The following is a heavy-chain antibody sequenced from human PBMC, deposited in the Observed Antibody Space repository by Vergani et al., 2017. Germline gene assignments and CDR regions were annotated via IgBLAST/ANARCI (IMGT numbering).Heavy chain of an antibody. D-gene: IGHD2-2*01. Sequence: QVRLQESGPGLVKPSGTLSLTCTVSGGSISRSTHYWGWIRQPPGKGLEWIGSIYYSGKTYYNPSLKSRVTISVDTSKNHFSLKLSSVTASDTAVYYCARREGNAWQFDFWGQGALVTVSS. V-gene: IGHV4-39*02. CDR1: GGSISRSTHY. CDR2: IYYSGKT. CDR3: ARREGNAWQFDF. J-gene: IGHJ4*02.